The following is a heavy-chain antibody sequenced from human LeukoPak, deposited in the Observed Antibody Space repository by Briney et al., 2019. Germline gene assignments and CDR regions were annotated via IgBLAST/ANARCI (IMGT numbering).Heavy chain of an antibody. CDR3: AKDREVVVSNWFDP. CDR2: IYENGGTA. V-gene: IGHV3-23*01. D-gene: IGHD2-2*01. J-gene: IGHJ5*02. CDR1: GFTFRSHA. Sequence: GGSLRLSCVGSGFTFRSHAMSWVRQAPEKGLEFVSGIYENGGTAYYADSVKGRFTISRDNSKNTLYLQMNSLRAEDTAVYYCAKDREVVVSNWFDPWGQGTLVTVSS.